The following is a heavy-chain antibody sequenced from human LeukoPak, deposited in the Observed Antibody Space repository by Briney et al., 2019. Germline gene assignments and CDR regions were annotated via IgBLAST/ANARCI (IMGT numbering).Heavy chain of an antibody. CDR3: ARVNYGGDSSSRDY. D-gene: IGHD4-23*01. J-gene: IGHJ4*02. Sequence: SETLSLTCTVSGGSISSGGYYWTWIRQHPGKGLEWIGYIYSSGSTYYNPSLKSRITISVDTSKNQFSLKLSPVTAADTAVYYCARVNYGGDSSSRDYWGQGTLVTVSS. CDR1: GGSISSGGYY. CDR2: IYSSGST. V-gene: IGHV4-31*03.